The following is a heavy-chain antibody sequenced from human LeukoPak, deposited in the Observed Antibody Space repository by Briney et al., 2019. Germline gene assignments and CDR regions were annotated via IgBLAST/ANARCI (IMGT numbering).Heavy chain of an antibody. CDR1: GFAFSNYA. D-gene: IGHD6-19*01. Sequence: GGSLRLSCAASGFAFSNYAMSWVRHTPGKGLEWVSIIRGSDGSTYYADSVKGRFTTSRDNPKNTLYLEMNNLRAEDTALYYCAKARYTAGWYTFDYWGQGTQVTVSS. CDR2: IRGSDGST. CDR3: AKARYTAGWYTFDY. J-gene: IGHJ4*02. V-gene: IGHV3-23*01.